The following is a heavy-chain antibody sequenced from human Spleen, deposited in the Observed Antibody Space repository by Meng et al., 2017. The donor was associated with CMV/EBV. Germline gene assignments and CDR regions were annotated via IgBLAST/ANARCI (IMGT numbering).Heavy chain of an antibody. D-gene: IGHD3/OR15-3a*01. CDR3: ARDLDFGLFDY. Sequence: GGSLRLSCAASGFTFDDYAMHWVRQAPGKGLEWVSGISWNSGSIGYADSVKGRFTISRDNAKNSLYLQMNSLRAEDMAVYYCARDLDFGLFDYWGQGTLVTVSS. J-gene: IGHJ4*02. CDR2: ISWNSGSI. V-gene: IGHV3-9*03. CDR1: GFTFDDYA.